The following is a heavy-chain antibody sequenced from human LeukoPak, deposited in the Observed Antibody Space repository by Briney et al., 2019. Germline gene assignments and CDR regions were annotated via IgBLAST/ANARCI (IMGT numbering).Heavy chain of an antibody. CDR1: GGSISSSSYY. J-gene: IGHJ5*02. V-gene: IGHV4-39*07. Sequence: SETLSLTCTVSGGSISSSSYYWGWIRQPPGKGLEWIGSIYYSGGTYYNPSLKSRVTISVNTSKNQFSLKLSSVTATDTAVYYCARGGAGDYVWGSYRFVSWFDPWGQGTLVTVSS. CDR2: IYYSGGT. CDR3: ARGGAGDYVWGSYRFVSWFDP. D-gene: IGHD3-16*02.